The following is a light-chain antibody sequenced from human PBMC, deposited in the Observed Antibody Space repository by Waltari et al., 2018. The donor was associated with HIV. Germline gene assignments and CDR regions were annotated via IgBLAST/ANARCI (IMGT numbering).Light chain of an antibody. CDR1: SSDIGSYNY. CDR3: TSFTSSSAWV. Sequence: QSALTQPASVSGSLGQSITFSCTGTSSDIGSYNYVSWYQQHPGKAPKIIIYVVTNWTTGVSTCFAGSKSGNMASLTISGLQAEDEADYYCTSFTSSSAWVFGGGTMLTVL. J-gene: IGLJ3*02. V-gene: IGLV2-14*03. CDR2: VVT.